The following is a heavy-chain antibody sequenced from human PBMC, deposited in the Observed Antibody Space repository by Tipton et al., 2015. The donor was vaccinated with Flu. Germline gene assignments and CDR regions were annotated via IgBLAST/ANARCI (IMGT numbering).Heavy chain of an antibody. CDR1: GYSISSGYY. CDR2: LYHSGGT. Sequence: TLSLTCTVSGYSISSGYYWDWLRPPPGKGLEWIGSLYHSGGTYYNPSLKSRVTMSFDTSKNQLTLTLSSVKAADTAVYFCARAGESGSGIYYYHGMDVWGQGTTVTVSS. D-gene: IGHD3-10*01. V-gene: IGHV4-38-2*02. J-gene: IGHJ6*02. CDR3: ARAGESGSGIYYYHGMDV.